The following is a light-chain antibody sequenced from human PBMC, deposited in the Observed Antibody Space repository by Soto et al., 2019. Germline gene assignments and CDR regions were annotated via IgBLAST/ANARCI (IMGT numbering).Light chain of an antibody. Sequence: VLPQSPGTLSLSPGERATLSCRASRSVSSSYLAWYQRKPGQAPRLLIYGASSRATGIPDRFSGSGSGTDFTLTISRLEPEDFAVYYCQQYGSSRITFGQGTRLE. CDR2: GAS. V-gene: IGKV3-20*01. CDR1: RSVSSSY. CDR3: QQYGSSRIT. J-gene: IGKJ5*01.